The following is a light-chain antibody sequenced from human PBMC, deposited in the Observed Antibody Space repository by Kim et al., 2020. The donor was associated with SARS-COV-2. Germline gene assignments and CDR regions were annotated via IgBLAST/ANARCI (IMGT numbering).Light chain of an antibody. CDR3: QQSYSTPPWT. CDR2: AAS. Sequence: SVGDRVTITCRASQSISSYLNWYQQKPGKAPKLLNYAASSLQSGVPSRFSGSGSGTDFTLTISSLQPEDFATYYCQQSYSTPPWTFGQGTKVDIK. CDR1: QSISSY. V-gene: IGKV1-39*01. J-gene: IGKJ1*01.